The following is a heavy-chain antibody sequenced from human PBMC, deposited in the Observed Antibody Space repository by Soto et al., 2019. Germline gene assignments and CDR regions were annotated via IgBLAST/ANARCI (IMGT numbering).Heavy chain of an antibody. CDR3: ARGPYSRAAGWFDP. D-gene: IGHD6-13*01. Sequence: QVQLVQSGAEVKKPGASVKVSCTASGYTFTSYGISWVRQAPGQGLEWMGWISAYNGNTKYAQKLQGRVTMTTDTSTSTAYMGLRGLRSDDTAVYYWARGPYSRAAGWFDPWGQGTLVTVSS. CDR1: GYTFTSYG. CDR2: ISAYNGNT. J-gene: IGHJ5*02. V-gene: IGHV1-18*04.